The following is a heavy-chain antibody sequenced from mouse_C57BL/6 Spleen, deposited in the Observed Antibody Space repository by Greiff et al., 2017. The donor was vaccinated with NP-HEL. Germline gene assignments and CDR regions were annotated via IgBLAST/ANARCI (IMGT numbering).Heavy chain of an antibody. CDR1: GYSITSCCV. CDR3: ARDSNFSYAMDY. V-gene: IGHV3-1*01. J-gene: IGHJ4*01. CDR2: ISYSGST. D-gene: IGHD2-5*01. Sequence: EVQGVESGPGMVKPSPSLSLTCTVTGYSITSCCVWHWIRHFPGNKLEWMGNISYSGSTNYNPSLKSRTSITHDTSKNHFFLKLNSVTTEDSATYYCARDSNFSYAMDYWGQGTSVTVSS.